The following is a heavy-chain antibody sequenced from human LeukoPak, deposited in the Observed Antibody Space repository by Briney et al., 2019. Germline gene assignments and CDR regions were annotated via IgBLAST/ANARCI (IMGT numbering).Heavy chain of an antibody. J-gene: IGHJ4*02. D-gene: IGHD3-10*01. V-gene: IGHV4-39*07. CDR1: AASLSSTTYD. CDR3: ARYWLGSGY. CDR2: ISYSGGT. Sequence: SETLSLTCTVSAASLSSTTYDWGWLRQPPGKGLEWIGSISYSGGTYYNPSLQSRVTISVDTSKNQFSLKLSSVTAADTAVYYCARYWLGSGYWGQGTLVTVSS.